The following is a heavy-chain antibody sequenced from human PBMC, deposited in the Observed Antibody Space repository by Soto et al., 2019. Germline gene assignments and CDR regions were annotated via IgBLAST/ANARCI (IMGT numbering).Heavy chain of an antibody. V-gene: IGHV3-33*01. Sequence: QVQLVESGGGVVQPGRSLRLSCAASGFTFSSYGMHWVRQAPGKGLEWVAVIWYDGRNKYYVDSVKGRFTISRDNSRKTLYLHMNSLRDEATAVYYCARDQHVVVPAALFDYWGQGTLVTVSS. CDR3: ARDQHVVVPAALFDY. J-gene: IGHJ4*02. D-gene: IGHD2-2*01. CDR2: IWYDGRNK. CDR1: GFTFSSYG.